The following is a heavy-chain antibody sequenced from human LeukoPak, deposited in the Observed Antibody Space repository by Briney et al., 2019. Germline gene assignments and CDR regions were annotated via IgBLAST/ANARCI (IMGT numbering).Heavy chain of an antibody. Sequence: GRSLRLSCAASGFTFSTYGMHWVRQAPGKGLEWVAVISNDGSYKSYADSVKGRYTISRDKSKNTLYLQMNSVRAEDTAIYFCARGGGSSSWNHYYYMDVWGKGTTVIISS. CDR3: ARGGGSSSWNHYYYMDV. J-gene: IGHJ6*03. CDR1: GFTFSTYG. V-gene: IGHV3-30*03. D-gene: IGHD2-15*01. CDR2: ISNDGSYK.